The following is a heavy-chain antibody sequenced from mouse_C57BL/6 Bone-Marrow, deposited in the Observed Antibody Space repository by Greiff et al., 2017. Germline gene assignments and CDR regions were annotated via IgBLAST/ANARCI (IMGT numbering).Heavy chain of an antibody. D-gene: IGHD1-1*01. CDR3: ARTGSSFRWYFDV. Sequence: VQLKESGPELVKPGASVKISCKASGYSFTDYNMNWVKQSNGKSLEWIGVINPNYGTTSYNQKFKGKASLTVDQSSSTAYMQLNSLTSEDSAVYYCARTGSSFRWYFDVWGTGTTVTVSS. J-gene: IGHJ1*03. CDR2: INPNYGTT. CDR1: GYSFTDYN. V-gene: IGHV1-39*01.